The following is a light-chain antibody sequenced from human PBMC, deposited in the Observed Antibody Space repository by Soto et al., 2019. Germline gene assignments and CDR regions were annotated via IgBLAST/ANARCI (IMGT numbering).Light chain of an antibody. CDR2: DVS. CDR3: QQYQTYPRT. CDR1: QSINTW. J-gene: IGKJ1*01. Sequence: DIQMTQSPSTVSASVGDRITITCRASQSINTWLAWYRQRPGEAPQLLIYDVSTLAMGVPSRFSGSGSGTDFTLSISRLQPDDFATFYCQQYQTYPRTFGQGTKVEVK. V-gene: IGKV1-5*01.